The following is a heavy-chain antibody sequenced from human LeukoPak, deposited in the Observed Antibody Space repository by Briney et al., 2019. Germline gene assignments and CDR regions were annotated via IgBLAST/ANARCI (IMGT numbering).Heavy chain of an antibody. Sequence: PGRSLRLSCAASGFTFSSYGMHWVRQAPGKGLEWVAVIWYDGSNKYYADSVKGRFTISRDNSKNTLYLQMNSLRAEDTAVYYCARSLRFLEWTYYYYGMDVWGQGTTVTVSS. D-gene: IGHD3-3*01. CDR2: IWYDGSNK. J-gene: IGHJ6*02. V-gene: IGHV3-33*01. CDR1: GFTFSSYG. CDR3: ARSLRFLEWTYYYYGMDV.